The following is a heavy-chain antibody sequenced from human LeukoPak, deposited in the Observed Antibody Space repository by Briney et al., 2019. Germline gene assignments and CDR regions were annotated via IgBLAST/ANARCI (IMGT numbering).Heavy chain of an antibody. J-gene: IGHJ6*02. D-gene: IGHD6-6*01. CDR2: IIPIFGTA. CDR1: GGTFSSYA. CDR3: ARDHSSSSSPMDV. V-gene: IGHV1-69*01. Sequence: ASVKVSCKASGGTFSSYAISWVRQASGQGLEWMGGIIPIFGTANYAQKFQGRVTITADESTSTAYMELSSLRSEDTAVYYCARDHSSSSSPMDVWGQGTTVTVSS.